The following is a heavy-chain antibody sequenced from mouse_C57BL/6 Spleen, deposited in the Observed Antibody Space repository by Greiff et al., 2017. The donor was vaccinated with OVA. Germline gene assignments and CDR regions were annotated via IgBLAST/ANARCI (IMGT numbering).Heavy chain of an antibody. V-gene: IGHV1-81*01. CDR1: GYTFTSYG. D-gene: IGHD1-1*01. CDR2: IYPRSGNT. Sequence: QVHVKQSGAELARPGASVKLSCKASGYTFTSYGISWVKQRTGQGLEWIGEIYPRSGNTYYNEKFKGKATLTADKSSSTAYMELRSLTSEDSAVYFCARWGAITTVVSYAMDYWGQGTSVTVSS. CDR3: ARWGAITTVVSYAMDY. J-gene: IGHJ4*01.